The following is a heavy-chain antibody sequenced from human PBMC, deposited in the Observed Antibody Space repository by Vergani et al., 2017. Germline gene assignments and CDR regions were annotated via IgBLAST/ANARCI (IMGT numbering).Heavy chain of an antibody. V-gene: IGHV4-34*01. CDR3: ARNRRFYCSSTSCHTLGYYYYGMDV. Sequence: QVQLQQWGAGLLKPSETLSLTCAVYGGSFSGYYWSWIRQPPGKGLEWIGEINHSGSTNYNPSLKSRVTISVDTSKNQFSLKLSSVTAADTAVYYCARNRRFYCSSTSCHTLGYYYYGMDVWGQXP. CDR1: GGSFSGYY. CDR2: INHSGST. D-gene: IGHD2-2*02. J-gene: IGHJ6*02.